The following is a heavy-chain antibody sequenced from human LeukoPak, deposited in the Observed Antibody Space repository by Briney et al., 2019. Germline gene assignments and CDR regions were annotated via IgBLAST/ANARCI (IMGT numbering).Heavy chain of an antibody. V-gene: IGHV4-39*01. CDR2: IYYSGST. J-gene: IGHJ3*02. D-gene: IGHD2-21*02. CDR3: ARQSCGGDCYSPYAAFDI. CDR1: GGSISSSSYY. Sequence: SETLSLTCTVAGGSISSSSYYWGWIRQPPGKGLEWIGSIYYSGSTYYNPSLKSRVTISVDTSKKLFSLKLSSVTAAGTAVYYGARQSCGGDCYSPYAAFDIWGQGTMVTVSS.